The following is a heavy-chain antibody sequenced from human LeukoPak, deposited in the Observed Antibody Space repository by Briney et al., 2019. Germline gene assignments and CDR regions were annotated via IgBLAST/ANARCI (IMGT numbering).Heavy chain of an antibody. D-gene: IGHD6-6*01. J-gene: IGHJ4*02. Sequence: GXLRLSCAASGFTFSTYAMSWVRQAPGKGLEWVSAISAGGGATYYADSVKGRFTISRDNSKNTLYLQMNRLRVDDTAVYYCAKDGSSSPYYFDHWGQGTLVTVSS. CDR2: ISAGGGAT. CDR1: GFTFSTYA. V-gene: IGHV3-23*01. CDR3: AKDGSSSPYYFDH.